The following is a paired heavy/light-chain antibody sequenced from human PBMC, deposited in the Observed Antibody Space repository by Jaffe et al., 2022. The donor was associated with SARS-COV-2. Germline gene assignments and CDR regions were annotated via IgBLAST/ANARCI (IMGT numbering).Heavy chain of an antibody. D-gene: IGHD3-3*01. CDR3: ARHSDDLWSHFDY. CDR1: GGSISNSRFY. J-gene: IGHJ4*02. Sequence: QLQLQESGPGPVKPSETLSLTCTVSGGSISNSRFYWGWIRQPPGKGLEWIGSIYYSGSTYYNPSLQSRVTISVDTSRNQFSLMLSSVTAADTAVYYCARHSDDLWSHFDYWGQGTLGTVSS. CDR2: IYYSGST. V-gene: IGHV4-39*01.
Light chain of an antibody. Sequence: DIVMTQSPDSLAVSLGERATINCKSSQSVLYSSNNKNYLAWYQQKPGQPPKLLIYWSSARESGVPDRFSGSGSGSDFTLTISSLQAEDVAVYYCQQYYNTPFTFGPGTKVDIK. CDR3: QQYYNTPFT. CDR1: QSVLYSSNNKNY. V-gene: IGKV4-1*01. CDR2: WSS. J-gene: IGKJ3*01.